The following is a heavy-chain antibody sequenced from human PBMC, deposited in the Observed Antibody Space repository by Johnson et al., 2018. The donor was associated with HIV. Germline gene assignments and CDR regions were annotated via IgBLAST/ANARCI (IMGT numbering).Heavy chain of an antibody. CDR1: GFTFSDYY. Sequence: QLQLVESGGGLVKPGGSLRLSCAASGFTFSDYYMTWIRQAPGKGLAWVSYITGSGTVVSSADSVKGRFTISRDNAKNSLYLQMNSLRADDTAVYYCARGGSDVFDIWGRGTMVTVSS. CDR3: ARGGSDVFDI. V-gene: IGHV3-11*04. CDR2: ITGSGTVV. D-gene: IGHD3-16*01. J-gene: IGHJ3*02.